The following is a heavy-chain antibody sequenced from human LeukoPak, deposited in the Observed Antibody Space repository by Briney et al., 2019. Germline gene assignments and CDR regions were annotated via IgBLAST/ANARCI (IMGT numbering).Heavy chain of an antibody. CDR3: AKDHEGGRWDYFDY. CDR1: GLTFSNYA. V-gene: IGHV3-23*01. J-gene: IGHJ4*02. Sequence: PPESLRFNCSASGLTFSNYAMIWFRPAPGQGLDWVSTISSSGCSTNYVDSVKGRFTISRDNSKNTLYLQMNSLRAEDTAVYYCAKDHEGGRWDYFDYWGQGTLVTVSS. CDR2: ISSSGCST. D-gene: IGHD3-16*01.